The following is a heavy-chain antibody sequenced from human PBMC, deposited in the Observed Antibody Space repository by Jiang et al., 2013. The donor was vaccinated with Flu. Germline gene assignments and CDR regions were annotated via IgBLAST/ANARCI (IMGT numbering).Heavy chain of an antibody. CDR1: GFTFSSYS. D-gene: IGHD6-19*01. Sequence: QLLESGGGLVKPGGSLRLSCAASGFTFSSYSMDWVRQAPGKGLEWVSSISSSSSYIYYADSVKGRFTISRDNAKNSLYLQMNSLRAEDTAVYYCASRVAGTIDYWGQGTLVTVSS. CDR3: ASRVAGTIDY. V-gene: IGHV3-21*01. J-gene: IGHJ4*02. CDR2: ISSSSSYI.